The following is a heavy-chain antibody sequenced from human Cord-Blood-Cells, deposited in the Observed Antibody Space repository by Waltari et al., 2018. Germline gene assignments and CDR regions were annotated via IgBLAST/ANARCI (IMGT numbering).Heavy chain of an antibody. CDR2: IIPIFGTA. CDR3: ARWYSSSWYYYYYGMDV. CDR1: GGTFSTSA. D-gene: IGHD6-13*01. V-gene: IGHV1-69*12. J-gene: IGHJ6*02. Sequence: QVQLVQPGAEVKKPGSSVKFSCNASGGTFSTSAISWVRQSPGQGLEWMGGIIPIFGTANYAQKFQGSVTITADESTSTAYMELSSLRSEDTAVYYCARWYSSSWYYYYYGMDVWGQGTTVTVSS.